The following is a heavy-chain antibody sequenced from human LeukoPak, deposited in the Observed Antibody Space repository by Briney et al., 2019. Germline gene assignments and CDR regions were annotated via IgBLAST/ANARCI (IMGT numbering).Heavy chain of an antibody. CDR1: GFTVSSYW. CDR2: INSDGSST. D-gene: IGHD3-10*01. V-gene: IGHV3-74*01. J-gene: IGHJ6*02. Sequence: GGSLRLSCAASGFTVSSYWMHWVRQAPGKGLVWVSRINSDGSSTSYADSVKGRFTISRDNAKNTLYLQMNSLRAEDTAVYYCARGTPTYYYGSGRRTYGMDVWGQGTTVTVSS. CDR3: ARGTPTYYYGSGRRTYGMDV.